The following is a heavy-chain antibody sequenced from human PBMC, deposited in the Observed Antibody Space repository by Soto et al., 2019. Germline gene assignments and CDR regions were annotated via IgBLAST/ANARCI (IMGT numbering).Heavy chain of an antibody. Sequence: VPLLESGGGLIQPGGSLRLSCAASGFTFSYGIHWLRQAPGKGLEWVAYISYDSSNKFYGDSVKGRFTISRDNSKNTQFLQMNSLRAEDTAVYYCAKLVIGYCSGNTCDDYCGQGTLVAVSS. V-gene: IGHV3-30*18. CDR3: AKLVIGYCSGNTCDDY. J-gene: IGHJ4*02. CDR2: ISYDSSNK. CDR1: GFTFSYG. D-gene: IGHD2-15*01.